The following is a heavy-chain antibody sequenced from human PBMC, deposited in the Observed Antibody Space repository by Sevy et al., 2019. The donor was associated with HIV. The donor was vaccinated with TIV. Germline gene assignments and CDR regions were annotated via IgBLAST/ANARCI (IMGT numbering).Heavy chain of an antibody. CDR1: GGSISSYY. CDR2: IYYSGST. D-gene: IGHD6-19*01. J-gene: IGHJ6*03. Sequence: SESLSLTCTVSGGSISSYYWSWIRRPPGKGLEWIGCIYYSGSTNDNPSLKSRVTISVDTSKNQFSLKLSSVTAADTAVYYCARVGVAGTDYYYYMDVWGKGTTVTVSS. V-gene: IGHV4-59*01. CDR3: ARVGVAGTDYYYYMDV.